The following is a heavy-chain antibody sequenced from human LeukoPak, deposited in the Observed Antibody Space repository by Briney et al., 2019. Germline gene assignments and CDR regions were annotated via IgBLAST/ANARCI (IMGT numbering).Heavy chain of an antibody. J-gene: IGHJ4*02. CDR3: ARSYSSSWYEYPFDY. D-gene: IGHD6-13*01. Sequence: SETLSLTCTVSGGSTSSYYWSWIRQPPGKGLEWIGYIYYSGSTNYNPSLKSRVTISVDTSKNQFSLKLSSVTAADTAVYYCARSYSSSWYEYPFDYWGQGTLVTVSS. V-gene: IGHV4-59*01. CDR1: GGSTSSYY. CDR2: IYYSGST.